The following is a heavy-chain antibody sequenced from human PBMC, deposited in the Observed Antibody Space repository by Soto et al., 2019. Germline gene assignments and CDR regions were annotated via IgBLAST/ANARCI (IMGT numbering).Heavy chain of an antibody. CDR2: VNPNGGST. CDR1: GYTFTSFY. D-gene: IGHD6-6*01. J-gene: IGHJ4*02. Sequence: QVQLVQSGAEVKEPGASVKISCKASGYTFTSFYIHWVRQAPGQGLEWMGIVNPNGGSTNYAQNFEGRPAISRDTSTSTAYMDLSSLRSEDTAVYYCARGLASGDYWGQGTLVTVSS. CDR3: ARGLASGDY. V-gene: IGHV1-46*03.